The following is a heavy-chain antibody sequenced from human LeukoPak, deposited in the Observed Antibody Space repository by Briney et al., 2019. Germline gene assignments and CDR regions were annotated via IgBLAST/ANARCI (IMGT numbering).Heavy chain of an antibody. CDR3: ATGGSYGFDAFDI. D-gene: IGHD1-26*01. Sequence: SQTLSLTCAISGDSVSSNSAAWNWIRQSPSRGLEWLRRTYYRSKWYNDYAVSVKSRITIHPDTSKNQFSLQLNSVTPEDTAVYYCATGGSYGFDAFDIWGQGTMVTVSS. CDR2: TYYRSKWYN. V-gene: IGHV6-1*01. CDR1: GDSVSSNSAA. J-gene: IGHJ3*02.